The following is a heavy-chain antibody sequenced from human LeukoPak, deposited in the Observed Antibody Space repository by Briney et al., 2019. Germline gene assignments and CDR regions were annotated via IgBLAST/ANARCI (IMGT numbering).Heavy chain of an antibody. V-gene: IGHV3-48*03. Sequence: GGSLRLSCAASVFTFSSYEMNWVRQAPGKGLEWVSYISSSGSTIYYADSVKGRFTISRDNAKNSLYLQMNSLRAEDTAVYYCARSVGGYGSGRYYYYGMDVWGQGTTVTVSS. J-gene: IGHJ6*02. D-gene: IGHD3-10*01. CDR2: ISSSGSTI. CDR1: VFTFSSYE. CDR3: ARSVGGYGSGRYYYYGMDV.